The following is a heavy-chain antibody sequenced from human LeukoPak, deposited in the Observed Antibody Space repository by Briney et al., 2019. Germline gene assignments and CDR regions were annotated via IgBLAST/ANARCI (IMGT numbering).Heavy chain of an antibody. CDR3: ARVYSSGWYTFDY. CDR1: GFTFSSLW. V-gene: IGHV3-74*01. J-gene: IGHJ4*02. D-gene: IGHD6-19*01. Sequence: GGSLRLSCAASGFTFSSLWMHWLRQVPGKGLVWVAHISSDESSTTYADSVKGRFTISRDNAKNTLYLQMNSLRVEDTAVYYCARVYSSGWYTFDYWGQGTLVIVSS. CDR2: ISSDESST.